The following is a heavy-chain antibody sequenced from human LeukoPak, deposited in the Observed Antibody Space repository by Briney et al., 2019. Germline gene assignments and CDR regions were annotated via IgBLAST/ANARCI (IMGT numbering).Heavy chain of an antibody. V-gene: IGHV4-59*08. CDR3: AREVGPVTSHRIDS. CDR2: IYYSGSA. CDR1: GGSISSYY. J-gene: IGHJ4*02. D-gene: IGHD1-26*01. Sequence: SETLSLTCTVSGGSISSYYWSWIRQPLGKGLEWIGYIYYSGSANYNPSLKSRVTISVDTSKNQFSLELSSVTAADTAVYSCAREVGPVTSHRIDSWGQGSLVTVSS.